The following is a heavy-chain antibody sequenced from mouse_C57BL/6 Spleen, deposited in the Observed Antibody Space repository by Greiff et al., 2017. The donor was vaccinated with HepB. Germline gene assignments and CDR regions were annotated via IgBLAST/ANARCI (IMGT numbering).Heavy chain of an antibody. CDR3: ARPGTRDGVYFDY. D-gene: IGHD2-14*01. CDR2: IYPGSGST. J-gene: IGHJ2*01. V-gene: IGHV1-55*01. CDR1: GYTFTSYW. Sequence: QVQLKQPGAELVKPGASVKMSCKASGYTFTSYWITWVKQRPGQGLEWIGDIYPGSGSTNYNEKFKSKATLTVDTSSSTAYMQLSSLTSEDSAVYYCARPGTRDGVYFDYWGQGTTLTVSS.